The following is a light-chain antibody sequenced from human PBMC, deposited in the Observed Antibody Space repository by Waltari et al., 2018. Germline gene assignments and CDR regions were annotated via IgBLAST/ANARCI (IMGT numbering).Light chain of an antibody. Sequence: YELTQPPSVTVSQGQTARITCSGDVLPKQYSYWYQQRPGQAPLLGLYKDKDRPAGIPWRCSGFSSGTTATFIISGAQAEDETDYYCQSVDSSGTSVVFGGGTKLIVL. CDR3: QSVDSSGTSVV. CDR2: KDK. V-gene: IGLV3-25*03. CDR1: VLPKQY. J-gene: IGLJ3*02.